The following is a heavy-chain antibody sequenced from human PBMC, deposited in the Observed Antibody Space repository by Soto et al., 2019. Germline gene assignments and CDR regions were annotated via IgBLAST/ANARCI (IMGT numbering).Heavy chain of an antibody. D-gene: IGHD6-13*01. V-gene: IGHV1-18*01. CDR3: AIGSIAAAGDAFDI. CDR2: ISAYNGNT. CDR1: GYTFFSYG. Sequence: ASVKVSCKASGYTFFSYGITWVRQAPGQGLEWMGWISAYNGNTNYAQNLQGRVTMTTDTSTSTAHMELRSLTSDDTAVYYCAIGSIAAAGDAFDIWGPGTMVNVSS. J-gene: IGHJ3*02.